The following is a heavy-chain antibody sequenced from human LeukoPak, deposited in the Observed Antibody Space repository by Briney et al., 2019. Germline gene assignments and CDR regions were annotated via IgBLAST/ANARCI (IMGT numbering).Heavy chain of an antibody. Sequence: SETLSLTCAVYGESFSGYYWTWIRQPPGKGLEWIEEVNDSGSSSYNPSLKSRVTMSIDTSKNQFSLRLTSVTAADTAVYYCARAIVPATAGYFSYMDVWGKGTTVTVSS. CDR2: VNDSGSS. J-gene: IGHJ6*03. CDR3: ARAIVPATAGYFSYMDV. D-gene: IGHD5-12*01. V-gene: IGHV4-34*01. CDR1: GESFSGYY.